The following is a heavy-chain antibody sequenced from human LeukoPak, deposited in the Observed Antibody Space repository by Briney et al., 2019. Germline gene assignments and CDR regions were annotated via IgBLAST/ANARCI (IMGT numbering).Heavy chain of an antibody. CDR3: ARGPYSSNWYVDY. CDR1: GFTFSSYS. Sequence: PGGSLRLSCAASGFTFSSYSMNWVRQAPGKGLEWVSYISSSSSYIDYADSVKGRFTISRDSAKNSLYLQMNSLRAEDTAVYYCARGPYSSNWYVDYWGQGTLVTVAS. J-gene: IGHJ4*02. V-gene: IGHV3-21*06. CDR2: ISSSSSYI. D-gene: IGHD6-13*01.